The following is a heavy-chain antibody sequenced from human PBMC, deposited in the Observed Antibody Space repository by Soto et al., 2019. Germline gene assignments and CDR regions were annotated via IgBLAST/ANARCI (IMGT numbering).Heavy chain of an antibody. CDR3: ARVVEDSITMIVVARLHP. J-gene: IGHJ5*02. V-gene: IGHV3-11*01. CDR2: ISSSGSTI. Sequence: SGGSLRLSCAASGFTFSDYYMSWIRQAPGKGLEWVSYISSSGSTIYYADSVKGRFTISRDNAKNSLYLQMNSLRDEDTAVYYCARVVEDSITMIVVARLHPWGQGTMVTVYS. D-gene: IGHD3-22*01. CDR1: GFTFSDYY.